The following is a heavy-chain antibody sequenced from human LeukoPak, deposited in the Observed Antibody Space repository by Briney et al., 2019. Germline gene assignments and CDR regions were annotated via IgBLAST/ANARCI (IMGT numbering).Heavy chain of an antibody. CDR2: ISWNSGSI. J-gene: IGHJ4*02. V-gene: IGHV3-9*01. Sequence: GGSLRLSCAASGFTFDDCAMHWVRQAPGKGLEWVSGISWNSGSIGYADSVKGRFTISRDNAKNSLYLQMNSLRAEDTALYYCAKATIQLWSGKYYFDYWGQGTLVTVSS. D-gene: IGHD5-18*01. CDR1: GFTFDDCA. CDR3: AKATIQLWSGKYYFDY.